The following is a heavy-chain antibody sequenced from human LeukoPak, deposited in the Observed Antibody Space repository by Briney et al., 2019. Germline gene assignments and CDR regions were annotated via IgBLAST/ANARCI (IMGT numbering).Heavy chain of an antibody. V-gene: IGHV1-46*01. Sequence: ASVKVSCKASGYTFTSYYIHWVRQAPGQGLEWVGIINPRGGSTTYGQKFQGRVTMTRDTSTSTVYMELSSLTSEDTAVYYCTRDGYCAFWSIRGYYYMDVWGKGTTVTVSS. D-gene: IGHD3-3*01. CDR1: GYTFTSYY. CDR3: TRDGYCAFWSIRGYYYMDV. J-gene: IGHJ6*03. CDR2: INPRGGST.